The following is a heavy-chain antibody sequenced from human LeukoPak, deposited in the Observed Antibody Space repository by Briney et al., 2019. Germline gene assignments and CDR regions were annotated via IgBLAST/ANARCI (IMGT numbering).Heavy chain of an antibody. CDR1: GFTFSSYA. Sequence: GGSLRLSCAASGFTFSSYAMSWVRQAPGKGLEWVSSISGSGGNTYYADSVKGRFTISRDNSKNTLYLQMNSLRAEDTAVYYCAKPAGYCSSTTCFKFDYWGQGTLVTVSS. D-gene: IGHD2-2*01. CDR2: ISGSGGNT. V-gene: IGHV3-23*01. CDR3: AKPAGYCSSTTCFKFDY. J-gene: IGHJ4*02.